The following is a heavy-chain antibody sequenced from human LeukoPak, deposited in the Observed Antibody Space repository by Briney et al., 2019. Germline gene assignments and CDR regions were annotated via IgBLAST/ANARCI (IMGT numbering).Heavy chain of an antibody. J-gene: IGHJ3*01. V-gene: IGHV3-23*01. Sequence: GGSLRLSCAASGFTFSSYSMNWVRQAPGQGLEWVSAITSGGAPRYADSVKGRFTISRDNSKNMLYLQMNSLRAGDTARYFCARDPNGDYIGAFEFWGQGTGVTVSS. CDR2: ITSGGAP. CDR1: GFTFSSYS. D-gene: IGHD4-17*01. CDR3: ARDPNGDYIGAFEF.